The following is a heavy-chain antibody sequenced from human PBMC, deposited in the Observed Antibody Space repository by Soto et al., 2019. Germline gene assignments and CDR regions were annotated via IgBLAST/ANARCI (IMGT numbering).Heavy chain of an antibody. Sequence: SVRFDGQGSGGNCSSRGIRWVRQDLGQGLEWMGGIIPILGTANYAQKFQGRVTITADESTSTAYMELSSLRSEDTAVYYCARDGGTGYYDGMDVWGQGTTVTVSS. D-gene: IGHD1-1*01. CDR1: GGNCSSRG. CDR2: IIPILGTA. V-gene: IGHV1-69*13. J-gene: IGHJ6*02. CDR3: ARDGGTGYYDGMDV.